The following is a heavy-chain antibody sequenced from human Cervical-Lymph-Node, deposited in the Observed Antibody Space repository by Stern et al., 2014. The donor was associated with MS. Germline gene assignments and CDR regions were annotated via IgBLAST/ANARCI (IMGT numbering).Heavy chain of an antibody. D-gene: IGHD1-14*01. Sequence: QVQLVQSGAEVKKPGDSVKVSCKASGYTFTRYDVHWVRQATGQGLEWMGWMNPKSGNTGYAKKFQGRVTMTRDTSISTAYMELSSLRSEDTAVYYCARGQFYTSQPPTFFFDFWGQGTLVTVSS. CDR3: ARGQFYTSQPPTFFFDF. CDR1: GYTFTRYD. J-gene: IGHJ4*02. V-gene: IGHV1-8*01. CDR2: MNPKSGNT.